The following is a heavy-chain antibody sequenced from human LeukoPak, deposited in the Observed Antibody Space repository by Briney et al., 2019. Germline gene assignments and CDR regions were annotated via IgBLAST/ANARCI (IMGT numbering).Heavy chain of an antibody. CDR1: GYTFTGYY. CDR3: ARVSDGSGRGREWYYYYYMDV. V-gene: IGHV1-2*02. D-gene: IGHD1-26*01. Sequence: GASVKVSCKASGYTFTGYYMHWVRQAPGQGLEWMGWINPNSGGTNYAQKFQGRVTMTRDTSISTAYMELSRLRSDDTAVYYCARVSDGSGRGREWYYYYYMDVWGKGTTVTISS. CDR2: INPNSGGT. J-gene: IGHJ6*03.